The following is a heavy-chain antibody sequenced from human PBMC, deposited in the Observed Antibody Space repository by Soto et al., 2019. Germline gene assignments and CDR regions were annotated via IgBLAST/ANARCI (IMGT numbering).Heavy chain of an antibody. D-gene: IGHD6-19*01. CDR2: IKSISDGGTA. CDR1: GYTFSHGW. Sequence: EVQLVESGGGLVKPGGSLRLSCAASGYTFSHGWMNWVRQAPGKGLEWVGRIKSISDGGTAEYAAPVNGRFSLSRDDSKKTMYLEMNSLKTEDTGVYFCTTGPAVAWTWGQGTLVIVSS. CDR3: TTGPAVAWT. V-gene: IGHV3-15*07. J-gene: IGHJ5*02.